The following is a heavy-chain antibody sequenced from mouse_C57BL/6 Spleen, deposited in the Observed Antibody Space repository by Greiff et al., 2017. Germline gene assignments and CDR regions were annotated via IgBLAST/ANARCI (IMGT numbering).Heavy chain of an antibody. J-gene: IGHJ3*01. CDR1: GYAFTNYL. Sequence: QLKQSGAELVRPGTSVKVSCKASGYAFTNYLIEWVKQRPGQGLEWIGVINPGSGGTNYNEKFKGKATLTADKSSSTAYMQLSSLTSEDSAVYFCAREGSTMVTRGTWFAYWGQGTLVTVSA. V-gene: IGHV1-54*01. CDR2: INPGSGGT. CDR3: AREGSTMVTRGTWFAY. D-gene: IGHD2-2*01.